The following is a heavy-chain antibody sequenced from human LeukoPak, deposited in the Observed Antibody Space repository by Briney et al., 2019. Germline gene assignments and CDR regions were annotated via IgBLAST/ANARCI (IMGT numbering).Heavy chain of an antibody. CDR1: GFTFSSYA. CDR2: ISYDGSNE. CDR3: ARDFYDFWSGYYGGGYYYCGMDV. D-gene: IGHD3-3*01. J-gene: IGHJ6*02. V-gene: IGHV3-30-3*01. Sequence: PGRSLRLSCAASGFTFSSYAMHWVRQAPGKGLEWVAVISYDGSNEYYADSVKGRFTISRDNSKNTLYLQMNSLRAEDTAVYYCARDFYDFWSGYYGGGYYYCGMDVWGQGTTVTVSS.